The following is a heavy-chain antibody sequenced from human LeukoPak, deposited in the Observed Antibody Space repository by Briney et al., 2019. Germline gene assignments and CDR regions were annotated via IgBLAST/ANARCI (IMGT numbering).Heavy chain of an antibody. D-gene: IGHD4-17*01. Sequence: SETLSLTCTVSGGSISSYYWSWIRQPPGKGLEWIGYIYYSGSTNYNPSLKSRVTISVDTSKNQFSLKLSSVTAADTAVYYCAGLDYGDYGWFDPWGQGTLVTVSS. CDR3: AGLDYGDYGWFDP. V-gene: IGHV4-59*08. CDR1: GGSISSYY. CDR2: IYYSGST. J-gene: IGHJ5*02.